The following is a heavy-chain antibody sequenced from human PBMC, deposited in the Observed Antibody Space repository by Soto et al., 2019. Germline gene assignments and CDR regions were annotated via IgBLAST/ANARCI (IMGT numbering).Heavy chain of an antibody. CDR1: GFTFSSYA. J-gene: IGHJ4*02. D-gene: IGHD3-22*01. CDR2: ISGSGGST. Sequence: PGGSLRLSCAASGFTFSSYALSWVRQAPGKGLEWVSAISGSGGSTYYADSVKGRFTISRDNSKNTLYLQMNSLRAEDTAVYYCAKDFIGSMIVVVFDYWGQGTLVTVSS. CDR3: AKDFIGSMIVVVFDY. V-gene: IGHV3-23*01.